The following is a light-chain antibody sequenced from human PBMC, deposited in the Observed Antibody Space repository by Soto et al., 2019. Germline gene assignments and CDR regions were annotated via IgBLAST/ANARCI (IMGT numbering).Light chain of an antibody. CDR1: QAIRND. Sequence: AIQMTQSPSSLSASVGDRVIITCRASQAIRNDLGWYQQKPGKAPKLLIYTASTLQSGVPARFSGSGSGADFTLTIRSLQPEDSATYYCLHDYRAPRTFGQGTKVEIK. J-gene: IGKJ1*01. CDR3: LHDYRAPRT. CDR2: TAS. V-gene: IGKV1-6*01.